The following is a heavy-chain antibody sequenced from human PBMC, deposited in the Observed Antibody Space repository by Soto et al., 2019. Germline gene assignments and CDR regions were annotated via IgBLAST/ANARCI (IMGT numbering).Heavy chain of an antibody. CDR2: LSGSGGRT. V-gene: IGHV3-23*01. D-gene: IGHD5-12*01. CDR1: GFSFSSYA. J-gene: IGHJ4*02. CDR3: AKVFGLRYFDS. Sequence: GESLKISCAASGFSFSSYAMSWVRQAPGKGLEWVSTLSGSGGRTYYADSVQGRFTISRDNSRDTLYLQMNSLRAEDTAVYYCAKVFGLRYFDSWGQGTLVTVS.